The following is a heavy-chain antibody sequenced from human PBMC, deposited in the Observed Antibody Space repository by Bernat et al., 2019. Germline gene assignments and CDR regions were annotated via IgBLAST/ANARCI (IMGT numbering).Heavy chain of an antibody. V-gene: IGHV1-69-2*01. Sequence: EVQLQQSGPELVKPGASVKIPCKASGYTFTDYNMDWVKQSHGKSLEWIGDINPNNGGTIYNQKFKGKATLTVDKSSSTAYMELRSLTSEDTAVYYCARKESLLAAYYFDYWGQGTTLTVSS. J-gene: IGHJ4*01. CDR3: ARKESLLAAYYFDY. D-gene: IGHD2-8*02. CDR2: INPNNGGT. CDR1: GYTFTDYN.